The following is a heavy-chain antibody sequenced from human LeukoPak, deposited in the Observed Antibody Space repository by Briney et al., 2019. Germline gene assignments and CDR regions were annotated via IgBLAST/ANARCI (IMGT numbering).Heavy chain of an antibody. V-gene: IGHV5-51*01. CDR1: GYRFTSYW. CDR3: ARPGASGSPAFDY. Sequence: GESLKISCKGSGYRFTSYWIGWVRQMPGKGLEWMGIIYPGDSDTRYSPSFQGQVTISAAKSISTAYLQWSSLKASDTAMYYCARPGASGSPAFDYWGQGTLVTVSS. D-gene: IGHD3-10*01. J-gene: IGHJ4*02. CDR2: IYPGDSDT.